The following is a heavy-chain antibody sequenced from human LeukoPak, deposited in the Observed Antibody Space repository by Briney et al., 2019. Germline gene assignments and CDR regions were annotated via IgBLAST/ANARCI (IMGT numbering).Heavy chain of an antibody. D-gene: IGHD6-6*01. CDR3: GRTGIGSSYYYGMDV. Sequence: SETLSLTCTVSGGSISRHYWSWIRQPPGKGLEWIAYIDYSGSTNYNPSLKSRVTMSVDTSKNQFSLRLTSVTAADTAVYYCGRTGIGSSYYYGMDVWGQGTTVTVSS. J-gene: IGHJ6*02. V-gene: IGHV4-59*11. CDR1: GGSISRHY. CDR2: IDYSGST.